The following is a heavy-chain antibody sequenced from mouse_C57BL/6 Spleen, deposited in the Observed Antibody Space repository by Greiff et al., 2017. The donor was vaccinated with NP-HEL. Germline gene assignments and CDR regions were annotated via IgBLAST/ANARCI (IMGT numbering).Heavy chain of an antibody. V-gene: IGHV1-64*01. CDR3: ALIYYGNYVAMDY. D-gene: IGHD2-1*01. Sequence: QVQLQQPGAELVKPGASVKLSCKASGYTFTSYWMHWVKQRPGQGLEWIGMIHPNSGSTNYNEKFKSKATLTVDKSSSTAYMQLSSLTSEDSAVYYCALIYYGNYVAMDYWGQGTSVTVSS. CDR1: GYTFTSYW. J-gene: IGHJ4*01. CDR2: IHPNSGST.